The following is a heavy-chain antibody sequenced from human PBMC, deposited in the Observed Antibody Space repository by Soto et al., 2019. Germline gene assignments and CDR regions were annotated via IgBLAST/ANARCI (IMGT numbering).Heavy chain of an antibody. J-gene: IGHJ4*02. V-gene: IGHV4-39*02. Sequence: QLQLQESGPGLVKPSETLSLTCTVSGGSISSSSYYWGWIRQPPGKGLEWIGSIYYSGSTYYNPSINIRVTISVDTSKNYFSMKLSSVTAADTAVYYCARSLTSLRFLEWLLCPQFDYWGQGTLVTVSS. CDR3: ARSLTSLRFLEWLLCPQFDY. CDR1: GGSISSSSYY. CDR2: IYYSGST. D-gene: IGHD3-3*01.